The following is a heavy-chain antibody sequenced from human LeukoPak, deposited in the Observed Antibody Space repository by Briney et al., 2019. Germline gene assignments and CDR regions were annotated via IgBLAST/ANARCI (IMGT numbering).Heavy chain of an antibody. V-gene: IGHV4-34*01. CDR1: GGSFSGYY. J-gene: IGHJ4*02. CDR3: ARGVRDYDILNY. CDR2: INHSGST. D-gene: IGHD3-9*01. Sequence: SETLSLTCAVYGGSFSGYYWSWIRQPPGKGLEWIGEINHSGSTNYNPSLKSRVTLSVDTSKNQFSLKLSSVTAADTAVYYCARGVRDYDILNYWGQGILVTVSS.